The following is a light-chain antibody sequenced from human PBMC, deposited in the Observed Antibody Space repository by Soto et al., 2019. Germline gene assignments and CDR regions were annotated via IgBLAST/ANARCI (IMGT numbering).Light chain of an antibody. CDR2: GAS. J-gene: IGKJ1*01. Sequence: EIVMTQSPATLSVSPGERVTLSCRASQSVSSNLAWYQQKPGQAPRLLMYGASTRATVIPARFSGSGSGAEFTLTISSLQSEDFAVYYCQQYNNWPRTFGQGTRVEIK. CDR3: QQYNNWPRT. CDR1: QSVSSN. V-gene: IGKV3-15*01.